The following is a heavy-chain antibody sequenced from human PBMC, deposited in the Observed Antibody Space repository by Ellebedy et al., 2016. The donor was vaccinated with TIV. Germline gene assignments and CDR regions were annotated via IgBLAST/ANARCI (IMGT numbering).Heavy chain of an antibody. V-gene: IGHV3-7*03. Sequence: GESLKISCAASGFTFNVNWTAWVRQAPGKGLEWVAHIKQDGSEEYYRDSVKGRFTISRDNARNSLYLQMNSLRAEDTAVYYCAKDRIPGVSRPLDFDSWGQGTLVTVSS. J-gene: IGHJ4*02. CDR3: AKDRIPGVSRPLDFDS. D-gene: IGHD2-21*01. CDR2: IKQDGSEE. CDR1: GFTFNVNW.